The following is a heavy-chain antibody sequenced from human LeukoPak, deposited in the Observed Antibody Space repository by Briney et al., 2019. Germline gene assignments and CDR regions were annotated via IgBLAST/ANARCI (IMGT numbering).Heavy chain of an antibody. V-gene: IGHV3-9*01. CDR1: GFTFDDYA. J-gene: IGHJ4*02. CDR3: AKGRRAGGYFDY. Sequence: GGSLRLSCAASGFTFDDYAMHWVRQAPGKGLEWVSGISWNSGSIGYADSVKGRFTISRDNAKNSLYLQMSSLRAEDTALYYCAKGRRAGGYFDYWGQGTLVTVSS. CDR2: ISWNSGSI. D-gene: IGHD3-10*01.